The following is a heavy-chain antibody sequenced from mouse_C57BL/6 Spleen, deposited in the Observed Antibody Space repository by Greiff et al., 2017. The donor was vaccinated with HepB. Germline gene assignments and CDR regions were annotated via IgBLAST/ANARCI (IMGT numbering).Heavy chain of an antibody. CDR1: GYTFTSYW. J-gene: IGHJ4*01. D-gene: IGHD2-1*01. CDR2: IDPSDSYT. CDR3: ARRNIYYGAMDY. Sequence: QVQLQQPGAELVMPGASVKLSCKASGYTFTSYWMHWVKQRPGQGLEWIGEIDPSDSYTNYNQKFKGKSTLTVDKSSSTAYMQLSSLTSEDSAVYYCARRNIYYGAMDYWGQGTSVTVSS. V-gene: IGHV1-69*01.